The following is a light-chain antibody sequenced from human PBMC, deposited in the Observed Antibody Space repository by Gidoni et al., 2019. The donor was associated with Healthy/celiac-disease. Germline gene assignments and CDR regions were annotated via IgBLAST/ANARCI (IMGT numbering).Light chain of an antibody. V-gene: IGKV3-15*01. Sequence: EIVMTQSPATLSVSPGERATLSCRASQRVSSNLAWYQQKPGQAPRLLIYGASTRATGIPARVSGSGSGTEFTLTISSLQSEDFAVYYCQQDNNWPSFGQGTKVEIK. CDR2: GAS. CDR3: QQDNNWPS. J-gene: IGKJ1*01. CDR1: QRVSSN.